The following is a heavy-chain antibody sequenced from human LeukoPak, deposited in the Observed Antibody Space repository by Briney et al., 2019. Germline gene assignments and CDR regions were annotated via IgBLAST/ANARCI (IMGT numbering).Heavy chain of an antibody. D-gene: IGHD3-10*01. CDR3: ARAGDYYGSGSNYYYYGMDV. V-gene: IGHV3-30*04. CDR2: ISYDGSNK. CDR1: GFTFSSYA. J-gene: IGHJ6*04. Sequence: PGGSLRLSCAASGFTFSSYAMHWVRQAPGKGLEWVAVISYDGSNKYYADSVKGRFTISRDNSKNTLYLQMNSLRAEDTAVYYCARAGDYYGSGSNYYYYGMDVWGKGTTVTVSS.